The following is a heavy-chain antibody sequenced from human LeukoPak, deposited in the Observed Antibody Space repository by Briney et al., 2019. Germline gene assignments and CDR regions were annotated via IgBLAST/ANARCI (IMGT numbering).Heavy chain of an antibody. CDR2: IIPFLGTT. D-gene: IGHD2-21*01. CDR3: TIIPNVILFTHYFEY. J-gene: IGHJ4*02. V-gene: IGHV1-69*11. CDR1: GGVFTTYA. Sequence: SVKVSCKASGGVFTTYAISWVRQAPGQGLKWMGSIIPFLGTTNYAQKFQGRVTITADEPTRTAYMELTYVRSDDTAVYYCTIIPNVILFTHYFEYWGQGTLVTVSS.